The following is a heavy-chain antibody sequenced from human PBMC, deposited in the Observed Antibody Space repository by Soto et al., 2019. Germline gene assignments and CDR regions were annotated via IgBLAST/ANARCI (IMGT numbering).Heavy chain of an antibody. CDR1: GGSISSSY. CDR2: IYYSGST. CDR3: ARVGDYGAFDI. D-gene: IGHD4-17*01. V-gene: IGHV4-59*01. Sequence: PSETLSLTCTGSGGSISSSYWSWIRQPPGKGLEWIGYIYYSGSTNYNPSLKSRVTISVDTSKNQFSLKLSSVTAADTAVYYCARVGDYGAFDIWGQGTMVTVS. J-gene: IGHJ3*02.